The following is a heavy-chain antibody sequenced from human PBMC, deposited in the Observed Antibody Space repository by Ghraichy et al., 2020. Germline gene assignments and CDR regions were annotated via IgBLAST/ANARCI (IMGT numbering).Heavy chain of an antibody. CDR1: GFTFSRFG. V-gene: IGHV3-30*04. CDR3: ARNNHDSSGLDY. Sequence: CATSGFTFSRFGMHWVRQAPGKGLEWVAVTSFDGSNTHYVDSVKGRFTISRDISRNSLYLQMNSLRADDTAVYYCARNNHDSSGLDYWGQGTLVTVSS. CDR2: TSFDGSNT. J-gene: IGHJ4*02. D-gene: IGHD3-22*01.